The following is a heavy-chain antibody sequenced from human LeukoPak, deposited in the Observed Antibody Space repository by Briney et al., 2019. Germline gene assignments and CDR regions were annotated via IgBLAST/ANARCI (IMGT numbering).Heavy chain of an antibody. CDR3: ARDLGYYDSSGDYRGAEYFQH. CDR2: ISSSSSYI. V-gene: IGHV3-21*04. J-gene: IGHJ1*01. CDR1: GFTFSSYS. D-gene: IGHD3-22*01. Sequence: PGGSLRLSCAASGFTFSSYSMNWVRQAPGKGLEWVSSISSSSSYIYYADSVKGRFTISRDNAKNSLYLQMNSLRAADTAVYYCARDLGYYDSSGDYRGAEYFQHWGQGTLVTVSS.